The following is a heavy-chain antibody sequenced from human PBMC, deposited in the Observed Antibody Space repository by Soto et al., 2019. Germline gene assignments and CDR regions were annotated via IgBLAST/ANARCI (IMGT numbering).Heavy chain of an antibody. V-gene: IGHV4-31*03. J-gene: IGHJ3*02. CDR1: GGSISSGGYY. CDR3: ARDLLAVAGRGAFDI. D-gene: IGHD6-19*01. CDR2: IYYSGST. Sequence: PSETLSLTCTFSGGSISSGGYYWSWIRQHPGKGLEWIGYIYYSGSTYYNPSLKSRVTISVDTSKNQFSLKLSSVTAADTAVYYCARDLLAVAGRGAFDIWGQGTMVTVSS.